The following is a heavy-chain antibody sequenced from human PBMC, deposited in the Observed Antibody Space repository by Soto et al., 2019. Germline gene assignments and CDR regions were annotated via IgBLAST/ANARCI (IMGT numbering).Heavy chain of an antibody. CDR1: GGSFSGYY. CDR3: ARGYSSGWRQGEYFQY. Sequence: PSETLSLTCAVYGGSFSGYYWNWIRQPPGKGLEWIGEINHSGSTNYNPSLKSRVTISVDTSKNQFSLKLSSVTAADTAVYYCARGYSSGWRQGEYFQYWGQGTLVTVSS. D-gene: IGHD6-19*01. CDR2: INHSGST. V-gene: IGHV4-34*01. J-gene: IGHJ1*01.